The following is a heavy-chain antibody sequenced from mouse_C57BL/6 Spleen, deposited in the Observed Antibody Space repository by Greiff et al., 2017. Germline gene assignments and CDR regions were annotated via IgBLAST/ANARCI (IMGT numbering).Heavy chain of an antibody. CDR1: GYTFTSYW. CDR3: ARRGRATTVHWYFDV. CDR2: IDPSDSYT. V-gene: IGHV1-50*01. J-gene: IGHJ1*03. D-gene: IGHD1-1*01. Sequence: QVQLQQPGAELVKPGASVKLSCKASGYTFTSYWMQWVKQRPGQGLEWIGEIDPSDSYTNYNQKFKGKATLTVDTSSSTAYMQLSSLTSEDSAVYYCARRGRATTVHWYFDVWGTGTTVTVSS.